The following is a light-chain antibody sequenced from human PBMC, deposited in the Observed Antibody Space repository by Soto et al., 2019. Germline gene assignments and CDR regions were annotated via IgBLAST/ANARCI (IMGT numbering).Light chain of an antibody. J-gene: IGLJ2*01. V-gene: IGLV2-14*03. Sequence: QSALNQPASVSGSPGQSITISCTGTSSDVGGYNFVSWYQQHPGKAPKLLIHDVSNRPSGVSTRFSGSKSGNTASLSISGLQAEDEAEYYCSSYTSISTYVVFGGGTKVTV. CDR3: SSYTSISTYVV. CDR2: DVS. CDR1: SSDVGGYNF.